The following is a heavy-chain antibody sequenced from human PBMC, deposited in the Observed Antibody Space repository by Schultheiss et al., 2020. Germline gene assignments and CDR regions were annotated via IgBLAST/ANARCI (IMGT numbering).Heavy chain of an antibody. CDR3: ARRAGSGAFDI. V-gene: IGHV4-4*07. J-gene: IGHJ3*02. Sequence: SETLSLTCSVSGGSIRKLYWSWIRQPAGKGLEWIGRIYPSGSTYYNPSLKSRVTMSVDTSKNQFSLKLNSVTAADTAVYYCARRAGSGAFDIWGQGTMVTVSS. CDR1: GGSIRKLY. CDR2: IYPSGST. D-gene: IGHD3-3*01.